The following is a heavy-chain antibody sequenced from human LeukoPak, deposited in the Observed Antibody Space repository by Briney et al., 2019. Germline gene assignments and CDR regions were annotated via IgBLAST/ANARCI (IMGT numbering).Heavy chain of an antibody. V-gene: IGHV1-46*01. CDR3: ARDRPHNWFDP. CDR2: ISPSGGST. CDR1: GYTFTSNY. J-gene: IGHJ5*02. Sequence: VASVKVSCKAFGYTFTSNYMHWVRQAPGQGPEWMGVISPSGGSTTYAQKFQGRVTLTRDTSTSTVYMELSSLRSEDTAVYYCARDRPHNWFDPWGQGTLVTVSS. D-gene: IGHD6-6*01.